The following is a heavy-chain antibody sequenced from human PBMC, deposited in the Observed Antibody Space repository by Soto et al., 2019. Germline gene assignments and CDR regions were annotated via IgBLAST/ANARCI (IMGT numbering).Heavy chain of an antibody. CDR3: AGRHKSAPTGRWFFDL. J-gene: IGHJ2*01. Sequence: QVQLQESGPGLVKPSETLSLKCSVSGDSILSGGYYWTWIRQHPGKGLEWIGNIYSIGTTFYNPSRKSLVSIAVDVSNNRFSLTLTSATAADTAVYFCAGRHKSAPTGRWFFDLWGRGTLVTVSS. CDR1: GDSILSGGYY. D-gene: IGHD2-21*01. V-gene: IGHV4-31*01. CDR2: IYSIGTT.